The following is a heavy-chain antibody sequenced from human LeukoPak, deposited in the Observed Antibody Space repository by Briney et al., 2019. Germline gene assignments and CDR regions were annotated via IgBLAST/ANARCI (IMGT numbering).Heavy chain of an antibody. V-gene: IGHV3-30*18. CDR2: ISYDGGNK. Sequence: QPGGSLRLSCAASGFTFSSYGMHWVRQAPGKGLEWVAVISYDGGNKYYADSVKGRFTISRDNSKNTLYLQMNSLRAEDTAVYYCAKGGYFDWLVLDYWGQGTLVTVSS. CDR3: AKGGYFDWLVLDY. CDR1: GFTFSSYG. J-gene: IGHJ4*02. D-gene: IGHD3-9*01.